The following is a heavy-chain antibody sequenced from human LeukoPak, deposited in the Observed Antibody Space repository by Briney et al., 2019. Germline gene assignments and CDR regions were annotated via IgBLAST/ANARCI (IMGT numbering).Heavy chain of an antibody. D-gene: IGHD4-11*01. Sequence: GGSLRLSCAASGFTFSNYWMHWVRQAPGKGLVWVSRINSDGRSTTYADSVKGRFTISRDNAKNTLYLQMNSLRVKDTAVYYCARERLQTYNWFDPWGQGTLVTVSS. J-gene: IGHJ5*02. CDR3: ARERLQTYNWFDP. V-gene: IGHV3-74*01. CDR1: GFTFSNYW. CDR2: INSDGRST.